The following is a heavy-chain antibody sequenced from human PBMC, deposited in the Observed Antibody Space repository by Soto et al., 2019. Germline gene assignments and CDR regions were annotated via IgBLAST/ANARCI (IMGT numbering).Heavy chain of an antibody. CDR1: GYTFSTYG. CDR3: ARDWKGAEGFEP. V-gene: IGHV1-18*01. J-gene: IGHJ5*02. CDR2: IGADNGDT. Sequence: QVQLVQSGAEVKKPGASVKVSCKASGYTFSTYGFSWVRQAPGQGLEWMGWIGADNGDTNYAQNFQGRVTMTTDTSTTTSYMELGSLTSDDTAVYFCARDWKGAEGFEPWGQGTLVTVSS. D-gene: IGHD1-1*01.